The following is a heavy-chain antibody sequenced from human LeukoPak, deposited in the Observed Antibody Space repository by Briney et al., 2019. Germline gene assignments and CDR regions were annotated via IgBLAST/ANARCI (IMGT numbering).Heavy chain of an antibody. CDR2: TSNDGSNK. J-gene: IGHJ4*02. D-gene: IGHD6-19*01. CDR3: ARGDKWLVTYYFDY. Sequence: GGSLRLSCAASGFSFSNYGIHWVRQAPGKGLEWVAVTSNDGSNKYSADSVKGRFTISRGNSKNTLYLQMNNLRTEDTAVYYCARGDKWLVTYYFDYWGQGTLVTVSS. CDR1: GFSFSNYG. V-gene: IGHV3-30*03.